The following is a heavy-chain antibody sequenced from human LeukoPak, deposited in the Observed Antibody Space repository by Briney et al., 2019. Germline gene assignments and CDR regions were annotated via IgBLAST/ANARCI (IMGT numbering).Heavy chain of an antibody. Sequence: PGGSLRLSCAASGFTFDDYGMSWVRQAPGQGLEWVSGINWNGGSTGYADSVKGRFTISRDNAKNSLYLQMNSLRAEDTAVYYCAKEDVDTSFDYWGQGTLVTVSS. D-gene: IGHD5-18*01. J-gene: IGHJ4*02. V-gene: IGHV3-20*04. CDR1: GFTFDDYG. CDR2: INWNGGST. CDR3: AKEDVDTSFDY.